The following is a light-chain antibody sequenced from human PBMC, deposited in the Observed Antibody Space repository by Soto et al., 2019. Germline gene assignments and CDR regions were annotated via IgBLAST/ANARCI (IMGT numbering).Light chain of an antibody. J-gene: IGLJ7*01. CDR3: SSYTSGSTLV. CDR1: SSDVGGYNY. Sequence: QSVLTQPASVSGSPGQSITISCTGTSSDVGGYNYVSWYQQHPGKAPKLMIYEVSNRPSGVSNRFSGSKSGNTASLTISGPQAEDEDDYYCSSYTSGSTLVFGGGTQLTVL. CDR2: EVS. V-gene: IGLV2-14*01.